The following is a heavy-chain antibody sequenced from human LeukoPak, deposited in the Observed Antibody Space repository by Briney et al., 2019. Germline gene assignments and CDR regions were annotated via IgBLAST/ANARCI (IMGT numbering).Heavy chain of an antibody. D-gene: IGHD3-9*01. V-gene: IGHV3-74*01. CDR2: INSDGRST. CDR1: GFTFSSYW. J-gene: IGHJ4*02. Sequence: GGSLRLSCAASGFTFSSYWMHWVRQAPGKGLVWVSGINSDGRSTTYADSAKGRSTISRDNAKNTLYLQMNSLRAEDTAVYYCARARNFDWLLWDYWGQGTLVTVSS. CDR3: ARARNFDWLLWDY.